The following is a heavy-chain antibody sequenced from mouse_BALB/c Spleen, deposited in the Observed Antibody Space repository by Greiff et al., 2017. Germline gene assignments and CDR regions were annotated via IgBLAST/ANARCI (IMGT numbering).Heavy chain of an antibody. CDR1: GYSITSDYA. CDR2: ISYSGST. J-gene: IGHJ2*01. D-gene: IGHD2-2*01. Sequence: EVKLQESGPGLVKPSQSLSLTCTVTGYSITSDYAWNWIRQFPGNKLEWMGYISYSGSTSYNPSLKSRISITRDTSKNQFFLQLNSVTTEDTATYYCARSGGYDPFLDYWGQGTTLTVSS. V-gene: IGHV3-2*02. CDR3: ARSGGYDPFLDY.